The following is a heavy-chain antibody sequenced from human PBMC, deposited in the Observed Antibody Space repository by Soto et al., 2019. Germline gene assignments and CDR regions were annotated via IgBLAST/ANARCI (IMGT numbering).Heavy chain of an antibody. CDR3: ARVKQWLVT. D-gene: IGHD6-19*01. Sequence: PSETLSLTSTVSGGSISSYYWSWIRQPPGKGLEWIGYIYYSGSTNYNPSLKSRVTISVDTSKNQFSLKLSSVTAADTAVYYCARVKQWLVTWGQGTLVTVSS. CDR1: GGSISSYY. J-gene: IGHJ4*02. CDR2: IYYSGST. V-gene: IGHV4-59*01.